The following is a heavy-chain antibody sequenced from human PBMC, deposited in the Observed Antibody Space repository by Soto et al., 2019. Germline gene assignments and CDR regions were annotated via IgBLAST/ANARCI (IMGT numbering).Heavy chain of an antibody. J-gene: IGHJ3*02. V-gene: IGHV3-23*01. CDR2: ISGSGGST. Sequence: GGSLRLSCAASGFTFSSYAMSWVRQAPGKGLEWVSAISGSGGSTYYADSVKGRFTISRDNSKNTLYLQMNSLRAGDTAVYYCVKEGLLPLGAFDIWGQGTMVTVSS. CDR1: GFTFSSYA. CDR3: VKEGLLPLGAFDI.